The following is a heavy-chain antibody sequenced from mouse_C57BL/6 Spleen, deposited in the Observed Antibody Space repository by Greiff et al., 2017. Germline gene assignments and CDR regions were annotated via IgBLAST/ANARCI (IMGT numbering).Heavy chain of an antibody. D-gene: IGHD3-2*02. V-gene: IGHV1-15*01. CDR3: TRSRELRLRYYAMDY. J-gene: IGHJ4*01. CDR1: GYTFTDYE. CDR2: IDPETGGT. Sequence: QVQLQQSGAELVRPGASVTLSCKASGYTFTDYEMHWVKQTPVHGLEWIGAIDPETGGTAYNQKFKGSAILTADKASSTAYMELRSLTSEDSAVYYCTRSRELRLRYYAMDYWGQGTSVTVSS.